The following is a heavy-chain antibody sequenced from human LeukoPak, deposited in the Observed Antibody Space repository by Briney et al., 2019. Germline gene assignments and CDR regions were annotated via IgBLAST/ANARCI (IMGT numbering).Heavy chain of an antibody. CDR2: ISGSGITT. Sequence: GGSLRLSCAASGFTFSSHAMSWVRQAPGKGLEWVSAISGSGITTYYADSVKGRFTISRDNFKNSLDLQMNRLRAEDTAVYYCARGHIGMDVWGKGTTVTVSS. J-gene: IGHJ6*04. CDR3: ARGHIGMDV. CDR1: GFTFSSHA. D-gene: IGHD5-12*01. V-gene: IGHV3-23*01.